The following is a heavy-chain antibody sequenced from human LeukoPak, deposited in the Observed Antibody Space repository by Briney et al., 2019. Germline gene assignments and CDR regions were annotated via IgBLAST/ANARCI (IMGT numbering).Heavy chain of an antibody. V-gene: IGHV3-7*03. Sequence: PGGSLRLSCAASGFTFSSQWMSWVRQAPGKGLEWVANINQGGTGKYYVDSVKGRFTISRDNAENSLYLQMNSLRAEDTAIYYCAKNGDRGAYCTGGTCYPYFYYYMDVWGKGTTVTI. D-gene: IGHD2-15*01. CDR1: GFTFSSQW. CDR3: AKNGDRGAYCTGGTCYPYFYYYMDV. J-gene: IGHJ6*03. CDR2: INQGGTGK.